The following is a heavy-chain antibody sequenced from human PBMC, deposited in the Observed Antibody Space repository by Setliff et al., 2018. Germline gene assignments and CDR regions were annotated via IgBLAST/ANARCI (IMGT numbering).Heavy chain of an antibody. D-gene: IGHD2-15*01. Sequence: HPGGSLRLSCAASGFTFNAYAMSWVRQAPGKGLEWVSAITFGSLSRYYADSVKGRLTSSRDNAKNSLYLQMNSRRADDTAVYYCTRDYGFCSGGSCTYYGMDVWGQGTTVTVSS. CDR2: ITFGSLSR. V-gene: IGHV3-23*01. CDR1: GFTFNAYA. CDR3: TRDYGFCSGGSCTYYGMDV. J-gene: IGHJ6*02.